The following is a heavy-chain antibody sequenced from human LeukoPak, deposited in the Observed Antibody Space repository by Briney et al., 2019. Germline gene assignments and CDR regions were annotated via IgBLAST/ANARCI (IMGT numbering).Heavy chain of an antibody. CDR3: ARGFVFDY. Sequence: PSETLSLTRAVYGGSFSGYYWSWIRQPPGKGLEWIGEINHSGSTNYNPSLKSRVTISVDTSKNQFSLKLSSVTAADTAVYYCARGFVFDYWGQGTLVTVSS. CDR1: GGSFSGYY. CDR2: INHSGST. V-gene: IGHV4-34*01. J-gene: IGHJ4*02.